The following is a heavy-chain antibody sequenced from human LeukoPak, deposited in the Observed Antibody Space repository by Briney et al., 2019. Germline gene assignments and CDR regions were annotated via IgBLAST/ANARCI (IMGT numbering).Heavy chain of an antibody. CDR2: ISSSSSCI. CDR1: GFTFSSYS. V-gene: IGHV3-21*01. J-gene: IGHJ4*02. D-gene: IGHD3-10*01. CDR3: AREIDYYGSGSYQPFDY. Sequence: GGSLRLSCAASGFTFSSYSMTWVRQAPGKGLEWVSSISSSSSCIYYADSVKGRFTISRDNAKNSLYLQMNSLRAEDTAVYYCAREIDYYGSGSYQPFDYWGQGTLVTVSS.